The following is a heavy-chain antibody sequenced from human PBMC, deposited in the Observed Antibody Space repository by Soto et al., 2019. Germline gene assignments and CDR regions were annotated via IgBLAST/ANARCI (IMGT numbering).Heavy chain of an antibody. CDR3: AKRSWDSSSSDSFDY. J-gene: IGHJ4*02. CDR2: ISGSGGST. Sequence: EVQLLESGGGLVQPAGSLRLSCAASGFTFSSYAMSWVRQAPGKGLEWVAAISGSGGSTYYADSVKGRFTISRDNSKNTLYLQMNSLRAEDTAVYYCAKRSWDSSSSDSFDYWGQGTLVTVSS. V-gene: IGHV3-23*01. D-gene: IGHD6-6*01. CDR1: GFTFSSYA.